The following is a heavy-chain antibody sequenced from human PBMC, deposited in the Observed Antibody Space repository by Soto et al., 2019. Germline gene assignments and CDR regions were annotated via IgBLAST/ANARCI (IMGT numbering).Heavy chain of an antibody. J-gene: IGHJ4*02. Sequence: GGSLRLSCAASGFTVSSNYMSWVRQAPGKGLEWVSVIYSGGSTYYADSVKGRFTISRDNSKNTLYLQMNSLRAEDTAVYYCARGSWDNILVPGSIRYFDDWGQGALVTVSS. CDR1: GFTVSSNY. V-gene: IGHV3-66*01. D-gene: IGHD2-2*01. CDR3: ARGSWDNILVPGSIRYFDD. CDR2: IYSGGST.